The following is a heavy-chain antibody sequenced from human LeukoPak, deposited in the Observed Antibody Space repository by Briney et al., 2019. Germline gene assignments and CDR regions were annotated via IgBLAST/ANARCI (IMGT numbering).Heavy chain of an antibody. V-gene: IGHV3-9*01. Sequence: PGRSLRLSCAASGFTFDDYAMHWVRQAPGKGLEWVSGISWNSGSIGYADSVKGRFTISRDNSKNTLYLQMNSLRADDTAVYYCAKAGYYDNSGYNLYYFDYWGQGTLVTVSS. CDR1: GFTFDDYA. CDR2: ISWNSGSI. D-gene: IGHD3-22*01. CDR3: AKAGYYDNSGYNLYYFDY. J-gene: IGHJ4*02.